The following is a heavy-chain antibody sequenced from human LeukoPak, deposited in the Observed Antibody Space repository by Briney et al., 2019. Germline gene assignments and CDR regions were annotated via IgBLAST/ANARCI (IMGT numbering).Heavy chain of an antibody. CDR3: AKLPLTGDYFDY. J-gene: IGHJ4*02. CDR1: GFTFSSYA. V-gene: IGHV3-23*01. Sequence: GGSLRLSCAASGFTFSSYAMSWVRQAPGKGLEWVSAISSSGGSTYYADSVKGRFTISRDNSKNTLYLQMNSLRDEDTAVYYCAKLPLTGDYFDYWGQGTLVTVSS. CDR2: ISSSGGST. D-gene: IGHD7-27*01.